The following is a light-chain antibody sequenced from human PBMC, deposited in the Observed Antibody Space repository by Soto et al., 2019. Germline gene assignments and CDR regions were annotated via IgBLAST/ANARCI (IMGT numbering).Light chain of an antibody. J-gene: IGKJ1*01. CDR2: TPS. CDR1: QSISWY. CDR3: QQSFSTLWT. Sequence: DIQMTQSPSSLSASVGDRVTTTCRASQSISWYLNWYQQKPGKAPKLLIYTPSSLQSGVPSRFSGSGSGTDFTLTITSLQPEDFATYYCQQSFSTLWTFGQGTKVEIK. V-gene: IGKV1-39*01.